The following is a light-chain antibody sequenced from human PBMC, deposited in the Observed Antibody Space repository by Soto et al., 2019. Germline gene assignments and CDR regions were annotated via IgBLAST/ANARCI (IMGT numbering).Light chain of an antibody. CDR1: QSVSSSY. CDR3: QQYGSSLFT. Sequence: EIVLTQSPGTLTLSPGERATLSCRASQSVSSSYLAWYQQKPGQAPRLLIYGASSRATGIPDRFSGSGSGTDFTLTISRLEPEDFAVYYCQQYGSSLFTFGPGTTVDI. J-gene: IGKJ3*01. V-gene: IGKV3-20*01. CDR2: GAS.